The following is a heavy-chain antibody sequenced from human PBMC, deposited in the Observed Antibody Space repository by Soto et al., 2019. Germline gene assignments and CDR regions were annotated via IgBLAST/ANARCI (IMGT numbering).Heavy chain of an antibody. CDR2: FDPEDGET. Sequence: ASVKVSCKVSGYTLTELSMHWVRQAPGKGLEWMGGFDPEDGETIYAQKFQGRVTMTEDTSTDTAYMELSSLRSEDTAVYYCAKYSAILPGYYTGWFDTWGQGTLVTVSS. CDR3: AKYSAILPGYYTGWFDT. J-gene: IGHJ5*02. D-gene: IGHD3-9*01. CDR1: GYTLTELS. V-gene: IGHV1-24*01.